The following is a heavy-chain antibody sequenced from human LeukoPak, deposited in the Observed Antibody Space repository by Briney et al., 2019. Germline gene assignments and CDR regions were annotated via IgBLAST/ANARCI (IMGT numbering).Heavy chain of an antibody. CDR3: ARVKRGYSYGFNWFDP. CDR2: IYYSGST. Sequence: RPSETLSLTCTVSGGSISSYYWSWIRQPPGKGLEWIGYIYYSGSTNYNPSLKSRVTISVDTSKNQFSLKLSSVTAADTAVYYCARVKRGYSYGFNWFDPWGQGTLVTVSS. D-gene: IGHD5-18*01. J-gene: IGHJ5*02. CDR1: GGSISSYY. V-gene: IGHV4-59*12.